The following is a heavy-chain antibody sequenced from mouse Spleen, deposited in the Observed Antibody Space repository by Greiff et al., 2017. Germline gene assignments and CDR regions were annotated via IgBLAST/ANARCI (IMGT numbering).Heavy chain of an antibody. CDR2: ISSGSSTI. Sequence: DVMLVESGGGLVKPGGSLKLSCAASGFTFSDYGMHWVRQAPEKGLEWVAYISSGSSTIYYADTVKGRFTISRDNAKNTLFLQMTSRRSEDTAMYYCARSHGSFDYWGQGTTLTVSS. V-gene: IGHV5-17*01. CDR3: ARSHGSFDY. CDR1: GFTFSDYG. J-gene: IGHJ2*01. D-gene: IGHD1-1*01.